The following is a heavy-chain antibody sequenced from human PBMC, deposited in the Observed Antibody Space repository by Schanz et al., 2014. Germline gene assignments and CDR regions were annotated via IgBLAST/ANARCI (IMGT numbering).Heavy chain of an antibody. V-gene: IGHV3-23*04. D-gene: IGHD3-9*01. J-gene: IGHJ4*02. Sequence: EVQLVESGGGFVQPGGSLGLSCVVSGFTVSSDHMSWVRQAPGKGPEWVSALSGSGGSTYYADSVKGRFTISRDNSKNTLYLQMNSLRAEDTAVYYCAKQIHYDILTVTRNWGQGTLVTVSS. CDR2: LSGSGGST. CDR3: AKQIHYDILTVTRN. CDR1: GFTVSSDH.